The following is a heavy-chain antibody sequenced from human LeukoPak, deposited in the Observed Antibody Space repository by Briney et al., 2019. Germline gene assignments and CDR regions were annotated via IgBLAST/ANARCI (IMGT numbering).Heavy chain of an antibody. CDR3: AKADSSGYYYAEYFQH. CDR2: IGGTGGST. Sequence: GGSLRLSCAASGFTFSSYAMSWVRPAPRKGLEWVSAIGGTGGSTYYADSVKGRFTISRDNSKNRLYLQMNSLRAEDTAVYYCAKADSSGYYYAEYFQHWGQGTLVTVSS. D-gene: IGHD3-22*01. CDR1: GFTFSSYA. V-gene: IGHV3-23*01. J-gene: IGHJ1*01.